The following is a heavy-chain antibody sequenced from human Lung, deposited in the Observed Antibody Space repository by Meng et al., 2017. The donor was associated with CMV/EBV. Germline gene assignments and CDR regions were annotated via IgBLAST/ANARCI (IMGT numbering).Heavy chain of an antibody. J-gene: IGHJ4*02. Sequence: AGSLSPXCAASGFTFSNYAMHWVRPAPGKGLEWVAVMSYDGSNKYYADSVKGRFTISRDTSKNTLYLQMNSLRAEDTAMYYCARDRSYDSSGYLDYWSQGTLVTVSS. CDR2: MSYDGSNK. CDR3: ARDRSYDSSGYLDY. CDR1: GFTFSNYA. D-gene: IGHD3-22*01. V-gene: IGHV3-30-3*01.